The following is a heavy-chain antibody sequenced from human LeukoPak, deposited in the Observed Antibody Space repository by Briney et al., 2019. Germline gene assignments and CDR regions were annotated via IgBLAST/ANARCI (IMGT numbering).Heavy chain of an antibody. CDR1: GFTFDDYA. CDR3: AKEGGGCSSTSCYTTYFDY. CDR2: ISWNSGSI. D-gene: IGHD2-2*02. Sequence: HAGGSLRLSCAVSGFTFDDYAMHWVRQAPGRGLEWVSGISWNSGSIGYADSVKGRFTISRDNAKNSLYLQMNSLRAEDTALYYCAKEGGGCSSTSCYTTYFDYWGQGTLVTVSS. J-gene: IGHJ4*02. V-gene: IGHV3-9*01.